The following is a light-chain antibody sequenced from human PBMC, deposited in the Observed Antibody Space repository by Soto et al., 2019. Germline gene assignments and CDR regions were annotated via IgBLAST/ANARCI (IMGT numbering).Light chain of an antibody. V-gene: IGLV2-8*01. Sequence: QSALTQPPSASGSPGQSVTISCTGTSSDVGAYEFVSWYQQHPGKAPKLMIYEVTKRPSGVPARFSASKSGNTASLTVSGLQAEDEAEYFCSSYAGSSNLLFGGGTKLTVL. CDR3: SSYAGSSNLL. CDR2: EVT. CDR1: SSDVGAYEF. J-gene: IGLJ2*01.